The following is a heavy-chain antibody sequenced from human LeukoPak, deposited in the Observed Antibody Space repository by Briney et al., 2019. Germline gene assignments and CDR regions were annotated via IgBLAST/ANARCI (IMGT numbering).Heavy chain of an antibody. J-gene: IGHJ4*02. CDR1: GGSISSGGYY. CDR2: IYYSGST. D-gene: IGHD6-25*01. Sequence: SETLSLTCTVSGGSISSGGYYWSWIRQHPGKGPEWIAYIYYSGSTYYNPSLKSRAVISLDTSKNQFSLDLSSVTAADTAVYYCARTAARYYFDYWGQGTLVTVSS. V-gene: IGHV4-31*03. CDR3: ARTAARYYFDY.